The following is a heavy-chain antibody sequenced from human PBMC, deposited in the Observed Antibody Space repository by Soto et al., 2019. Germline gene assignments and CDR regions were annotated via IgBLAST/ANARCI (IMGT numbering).Heavy chain of an antibody. CDR2: ISTSGSTI. V-gene: IGHV3-48*01. CDR1: GFTFSHYH. Sequence: GGSLRLSCTTSGFTFSHYHMNWVRQRPGKGLEWVAYISTSGSTIYYADSVKGRFSIARENAKNSLYLQMNSLRAEDTAVYYCARDPRSVVVSAATDYWGQGTLVTVSS. J-gene: IGHJ4*02. D-gene: IGHD2-2*01. CDR3: ARDPRSVVVSAATDY.